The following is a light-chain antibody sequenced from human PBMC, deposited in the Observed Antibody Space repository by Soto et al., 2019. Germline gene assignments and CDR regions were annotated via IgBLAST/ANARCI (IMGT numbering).Light chain of an antibody. V-gene: IGKV1-12*01. J-gene: IGKJ4*01. CDR1: QGINNW. Sequence: DIQMTHSPSSVSASVGDRVTITCRASQGINNWLAWYQQKPGKAPELLIYAVSYLQSGVPSRFSGSGSGKDFTLTVSSLQPEDFATYFCKQSSAFHLTFGGGRKG. CDR2: AVS. CDR3: KQSSAFHLT.